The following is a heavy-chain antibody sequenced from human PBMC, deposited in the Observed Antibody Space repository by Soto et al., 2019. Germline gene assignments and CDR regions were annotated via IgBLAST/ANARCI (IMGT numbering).Heavy chain of an antibody. CDR1: GFTFSSYS. J-gene: IGHJ4*02. CDR3: ARGPSSKSDY. V-gene: IGHV3-21*01. CDR2: ISSSSSYI. Sequence: EVQLVESGGGLVKPGGSLRLSCAASGFTFSSYSMNWVRQAPGKGLEWFSSISSSSSYIYYAYSVKGRFTISRDNAKNSLYLKMTIRRAEATAVSYFARGPSSKSDYWGQGTLVTVSS. D-gene: IGHD2-15*01.